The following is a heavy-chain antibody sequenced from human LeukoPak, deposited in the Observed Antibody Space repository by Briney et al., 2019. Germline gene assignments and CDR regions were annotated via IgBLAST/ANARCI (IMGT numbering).Heavy chain of an antibody. J-gene: IGHJ4*02. CDR3: AKDHANTPVVTN. D-gene: IGHD2-21*02. CDR1: GFTFSDYA. CDR2: ISGVGSGST. Sequence: SGGSLRLSCAPSGFTFSDYAMSWVRQAPGKGLEWLSVISGVGSGSTYYADSVTGRFTVSRDNSKNTVDLQMNNLRVDDTAIYYCAKDHANTPVVTNWGQGILVSVSS. V-gene: IGHV3-23*01.